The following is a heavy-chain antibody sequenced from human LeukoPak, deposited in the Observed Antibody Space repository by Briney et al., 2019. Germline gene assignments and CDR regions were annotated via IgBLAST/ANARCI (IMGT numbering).Heavy chain of an antibody. CDR3: ARDFYGDDGHHPFDY. V-gene: IGHV4-4*07. J-gene: IGHJ4*02. D-gene: IGHD2/OR15-2a*01. Sequence: SETLSLTCSVSGGSISNFYWNWLRQPAGKGLEWIGRIYASGSTNYNPSLKSRVTISMDKSKNHFSLNLKSVTAADTAFYYCARDFYGDDGHHPFDYWGQGIQVTVSS. CDR1: GGSISNFY. CDR2: IYASGST.